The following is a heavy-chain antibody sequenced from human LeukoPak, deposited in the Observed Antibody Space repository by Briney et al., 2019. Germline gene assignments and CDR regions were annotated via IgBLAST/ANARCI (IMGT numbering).Heavy chain of an antibody. D-gene: IGHD2-2*01. CDR1: GFTFSSYE. J-gene: IGHJ4*02. V-gene: IGHV3-48*03. Sequence: GGSLRLSCAASGFTFSSYEMNWVRQAPGKGLEGVSYISSSGSTIYYADSVKGRFPISRDNAKNSLYLQMNSLRAEDTAVYYCARTYQLLSPLSDYFAYWGQGTLVTVSS. CDR2: ISSSGSTI. CDR3: ARTYQLLSPLSDYFAY.